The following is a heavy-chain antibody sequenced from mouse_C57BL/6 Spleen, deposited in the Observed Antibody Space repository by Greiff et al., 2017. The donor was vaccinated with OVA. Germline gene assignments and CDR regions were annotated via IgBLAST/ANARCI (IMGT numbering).Heavy chain of an antibody. J-gene: IGHJ2*01. CDR2: INPSSGYT. V-gene: IGHV1-4*01. D-gene: IGHD2-4*01. Sequence: QVQLKESGAELARPGASVKMSCKASGYTFTSYTMHWVKQRPGQGLEWIGYINPSSGYTKYNQKFKDKATLTADKSSSTDYMQLSSLTSEDAAVYYCARYDYDAGQGYFDYWGQGTTLTVSS. CDR3: ARYDYDAGQGYFDY. CDR1: GYTFTSYT.